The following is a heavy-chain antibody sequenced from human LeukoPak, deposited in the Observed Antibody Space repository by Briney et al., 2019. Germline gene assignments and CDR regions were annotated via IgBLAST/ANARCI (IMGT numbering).Heavy chain of an antibody. CDR2: IPPNGGSP. CDR1: GYTFTSYY. D-gene: IGHD4-17*01. V-gene: IGHV1-46*01. CDR3: ARGGPHTVDF. J-gene: IGHJ4*02. Sequence: EASVKVSCKASGYTFTSYYMHWVRQAPRQGLEWTAIIPPNGGSPSYAKKFQGRVTITRETSTNTVYMELSSLRSEDTALYYCARGGPHTVDFWGQGTLVTVSS.